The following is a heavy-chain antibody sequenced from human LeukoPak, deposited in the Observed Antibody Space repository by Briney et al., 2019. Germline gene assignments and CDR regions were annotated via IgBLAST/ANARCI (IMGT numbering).Heavy chain of an antibody. D-gene: IGHD1-26*01. V-gene: IGHV4-39*07. CDR2: VLHTGVT. J-gene: IGHJ5*02. CDR1: GASIISDHHY. CDR3: AGGSSHPSPGFDP. Sequence: SETLSLTCFGSGASIISDHHYWGWVRQPPGKGLEWIGNVLHTGVTYYTPSLEGRVTISTDTSKNQFSLKLSSVTAADTAVYYCAGGSSHPSPGFDPWGQGTLVTVSS.